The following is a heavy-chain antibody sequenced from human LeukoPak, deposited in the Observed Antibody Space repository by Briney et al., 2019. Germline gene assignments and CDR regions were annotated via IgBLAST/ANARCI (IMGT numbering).Heavy chain of an antibody. Sequence: GGSLRLSCAASGFTVSSNYMSWVRQAPGKGLEWASVIYSGGSTYYADSVKGRFTISRDNSKNTLYLQMNSLRAEDTAVYYCAELGITMIGGVWGKGTTVTISS. V-gene: IGHV3-53*01. CDR3: AELGITMIGGV. J-gene: IGHJ6*04. CDR2: IYSGGST. D-gene: IGHD3-10*02. CDR1: GFTVSSNY.